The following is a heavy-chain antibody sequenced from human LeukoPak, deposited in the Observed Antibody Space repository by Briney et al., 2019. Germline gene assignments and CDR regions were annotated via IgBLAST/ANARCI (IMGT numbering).Heavy chain of an antibody. Sequence: SETLSLTCTVSGGSISSYYWSWIRQPPGKGLEWIGYIYYSGSTNYNPSLKSRVTISVDTSKNQFSLKLSSVTSADTAVYYCARLPTRYNWFDPWGQGTLVTVSS. V-gene: IGHV4-59*08. D-gene: IGHD5-24*01. CDR3: ARLPTRYNWFDP. CDR2: IYYSGST. CDR1: GGSISSYY. J-gene: IGHJ5*02.